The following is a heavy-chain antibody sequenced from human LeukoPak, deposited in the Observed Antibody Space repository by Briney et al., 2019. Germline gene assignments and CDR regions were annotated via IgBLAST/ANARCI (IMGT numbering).Heavy chain of an antibody. D-gene: IGHD2-15*01. CDR2: ISAYNGNT. V-gene: IGHV1-18*01. CDR1: GYTFTSYG. Sequence: GASVKVSCKASGYTFTSYGVTWVRQAPGQGLEWMGWISAYNGNTAYAQELQGRVTLTTDTSTSTAYMELRSLRSDDTAVYYCARRGWDIVVVVAAGFDYWGQGTLVTVPS. CDR3: ARRGWDIVVVVAAGFDY. J-gene: IGHJ4*02.